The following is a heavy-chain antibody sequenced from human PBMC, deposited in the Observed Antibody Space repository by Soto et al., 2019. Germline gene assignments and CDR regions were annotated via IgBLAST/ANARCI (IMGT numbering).Heavy chain of an antibody. CDR1: GFTFSDYY. J-gene: IGHJ4*02. CDR3: ARVGSGWSGDY. V-gene: IGHV3-11*05. Sequence: GSLRLSCAASGFTFSDYYMSWIRQAPGKGLEWVSYISSSSSYTNYADSVKGRFTISRDNAKNSLYLQMNSLRAEDTAVYYCARVGSGWSGDYWGQGTLVTVSS. CDR2: ISSSSSYT. D-gene: IGHD6-19*01.